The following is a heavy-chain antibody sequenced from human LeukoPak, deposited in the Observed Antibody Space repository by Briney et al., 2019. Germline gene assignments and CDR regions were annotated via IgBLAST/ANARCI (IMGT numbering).Heavy chain of an antibody. J-gene: IGHJ6*04. V-gene: IGHV1-18*04. CDR1: GYTFTSYG. CDR3: ARDSDLGCSSTSCYDSYYYYGMDV. CDR2: ISAYNGNT. D-gene: IGHD2-2*01. Sequence: ASVKVSCKASGYTFTSYGISWVRQAPGQGLEWMGWISAYNGNTNYAQKLQGRVTMTTDTSTSTAYMELRSPRSDDTAVYYCARDSDLGCSSTSCYDSYYYYGMDVWGKGTTVTVSS.